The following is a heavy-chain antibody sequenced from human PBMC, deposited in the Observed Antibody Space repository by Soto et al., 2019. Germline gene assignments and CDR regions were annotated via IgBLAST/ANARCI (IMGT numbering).Heavy chain of an antibody. J-gene: IGHJ4*02. CDR2: ISAYNGNT. Sequence: QVQLVQSGAEVKKPGASVKVSCKASGYTFTSYAISWVRQAPGQGLEWMGWISAYNGNTNYAQKLQGRVTMTTDTSTTTAYRELRSLRSGDTVMYNGATSGPPAGYWGSGALVSVSS. CDR1: GYTFTSYA. D-gene: IGHD3-10*01. V-gene: IGHV1-18*01. CDR3: ATSGPPAGY.